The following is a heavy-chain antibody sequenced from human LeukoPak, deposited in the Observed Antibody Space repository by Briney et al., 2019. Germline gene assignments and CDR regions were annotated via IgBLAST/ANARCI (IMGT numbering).Heavy chain of an antibody. V-gene: IGHV3-21*01. J-gene: IGHJ4*02. CDR3: AKDTLVAAGIFDY. Sequence: GGSLRLSCAASGFTFSSYSMNWVRQAPGKGLEWVSSISSSSSYIYYADSVKGRFTISRDNSKNTLYLQMNSLRAEDTAVYYCAKDTLVAAGIFDYWGQGTLVTVSS. D-gene: IGHD6-13*01. CDR2: ISSSSSYI. CDR1: GFTFSSYS.